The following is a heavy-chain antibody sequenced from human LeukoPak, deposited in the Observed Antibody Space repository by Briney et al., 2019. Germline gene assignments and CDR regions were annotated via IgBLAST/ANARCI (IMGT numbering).Heavy chain of an antibody. CDR2: ISAYNGDT. D-gene: IGHD2-8*01. V-gene: IGHV1-18*01. CDR1: GYTFTIFG. CDR3: ARDPKTDCTNGVCYLNWFDP. J-gene: IGHJ5*02. Sequence: ASVNVSCKTSGYTFTIFGISWVRQAPGQGLEWMGWISAYNGDTKSAPKFQGRVTMTRDTSTSTVYMELSSLRSEDTAVYYCARDPKTDCTNGVCYLNWFDPWGQGTLVTVSS.